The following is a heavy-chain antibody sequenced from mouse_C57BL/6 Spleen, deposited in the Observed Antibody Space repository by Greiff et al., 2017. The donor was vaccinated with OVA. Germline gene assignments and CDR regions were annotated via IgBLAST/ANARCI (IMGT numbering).Heavy chain of an antibody. CDR2: IDPENGDT. CDR3: TTSWRGYDYARFAY. Sequence: EVQLQESGAELVRPGASVKLSCTASGFNIKDDYMHWVKQRPEQGLEWIGWIDPENGDTEYASKFQGKATITADTSSNTAYLQLSSLTSEDTAVYYGTTSWRGYDYARFAYWGQGTLVTVSA. D-gene: IGHD2-4*01. J-gene: IGHJ3*01. V-gene: IGHV14-4*01. CDR1: GFNIKDDY.